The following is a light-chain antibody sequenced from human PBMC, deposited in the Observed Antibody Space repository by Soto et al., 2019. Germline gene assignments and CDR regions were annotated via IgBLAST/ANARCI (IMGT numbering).Light chain of an antibody. J-gene: IGKJ5*01. CDR1: QSVSDSS. Sequence: EIVLTQFPGTLSLSPGERATLSCRAIQSVSDSSLAWYQQKVGRAPRVLIYGASSRATGIPARFSGTGSGTEFTLTISSLQSEDFAVYYCQQYNNWPPITFGQGTRLEIK. V-gene: IGKV3D-15*01. CDR3: QQYNNWPPIT. CDR2: GAS.